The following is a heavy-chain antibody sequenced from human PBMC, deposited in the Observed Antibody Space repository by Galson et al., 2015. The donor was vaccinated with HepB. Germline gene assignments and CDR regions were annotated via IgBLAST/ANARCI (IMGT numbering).Heavy chain of an antibody. CDR1: GFTFSSYS. CDR2: ISSSSSYI. Sequence: SLRLSCAASGFTFSSYSMNWVRQAPGKGLEWVSSISSSSSYIYYADSVKGRFTISRDNAKNSLYLQMNSLRAEDTAVYYCAREHRGVLDHYWGQGTLVTVSS. D-gene: IGHD3-10*01. V-gene: IGHV3-21*01. CDR3: AREHRGVLDHY. J-gene: IGHJ4*02.